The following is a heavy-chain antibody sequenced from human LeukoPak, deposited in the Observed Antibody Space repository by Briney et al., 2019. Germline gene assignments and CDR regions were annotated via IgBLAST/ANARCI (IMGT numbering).Heavy chain of an antibody. Sequence: ASVKVSCKASGYTFTSYGISWVRQAPRQGLEWMGWISAYNGNTNYAQKLQGRVTMTTGTSTSTAYMELRSLRSDDTAVYYCARTASGSYYHDYWGQGTLVTVSS. CDR1: GYTFTSYG. CDR3: ARTASGSYYHDY. V-gene: IGHV1-18*01. D-gene: IGHD1-26*01. CDR2: ISAYNGNT. J-gene: IGHJ4*02.